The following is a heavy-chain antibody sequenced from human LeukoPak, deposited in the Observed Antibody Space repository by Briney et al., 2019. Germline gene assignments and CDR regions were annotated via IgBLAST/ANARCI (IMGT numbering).Heavy chain of an antibody. V-gene: IGHV3-21*01. J-gene: IGHJ4*02. CDR3: ARVGDYQRTPAYYIFDY. Sequence: PGGSLRLSCAASGFTFSSYAMNWVRQAPGKGLEWVSSITCSSTYIFHADPLNGRFTISRDNAKNSLFLQMYSLRAEETAVYYCARVGDYQRTPAYYIFDYWGQGTLVSVSS. CDR1: GFTFSSYA. D-gene: IGHD3-9*01. CDR2: ITCSSTYI.